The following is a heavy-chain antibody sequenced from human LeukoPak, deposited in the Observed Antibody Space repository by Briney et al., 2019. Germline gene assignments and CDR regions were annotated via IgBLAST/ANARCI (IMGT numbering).Heavy chain of an antibody. V-gene: IGHV3-21*01. D-gene: IGHD6-19*01. Sequence: AGGSLRLSCAASGFTFSSYSMNWVRQAPGKGLEWVSSISSSSSYIYYADSVKGRFTISRDNAKNSLYLQMNSLRAEDTAVYYCASRTGGWGPTWDVWGQGTTVTVSS. CDR2: ISSSSSYI. CDR1: GFTFSSYS. J-gene: IGHJ6*02. CDR3: ASRTGGWGPTWDV.